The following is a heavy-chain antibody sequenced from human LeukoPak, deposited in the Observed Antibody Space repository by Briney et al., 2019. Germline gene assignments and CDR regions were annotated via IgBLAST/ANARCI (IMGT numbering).Heavy chain of an antibody. CDR3: AKAGIAAAGTFLDY. Sequence: GRSLRLSCAASGFTFDDYAMHWVRQALGKGLEWVSGISWNSGSIGYADSVKGRFTISRDNAKNSLYLQMNSLRAEDMALYYCAKAGIAAAGTFLDYWGQGTLVTVSS. CDR2: ISWNSGSI. J-gene: IGHJ4*02. V-gene: IGHV3-9*03. CDR1: GFTFDDYA. D-gene: IGHD6-13*01.